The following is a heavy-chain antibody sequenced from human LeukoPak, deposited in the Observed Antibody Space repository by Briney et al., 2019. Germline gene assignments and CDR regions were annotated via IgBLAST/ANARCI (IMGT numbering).Heavy chain of an antibody. CDR3: APARLKLGYSYGYERFDY. Sequence: ASVKVSCKASGGTFSSYAISWVRQAPGQGLEWMGRIIPIFGTANYAQKFQGRVTITTDESTSTAYMELSSLRSEDTAVYYCAPARLKLGYSYGYERFDYWGQGTLVTVSS. CDR1: GGTFSSYA. J-gene: IGHJ4*02. CDR2: IIPIFGTA. D-gene: IGHD5-18*01. V-gene: IGHV1-69*05.